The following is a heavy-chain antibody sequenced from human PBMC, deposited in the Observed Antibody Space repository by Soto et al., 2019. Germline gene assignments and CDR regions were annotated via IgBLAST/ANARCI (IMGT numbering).Heavy chain of an antibody. CDR3: ANLNRGDGYSECSD. CDR2: ISGSGVST. D-gene: IGHD2-21*02. Sequence: EVQLLESGGGLVQPGGSLRLSCAASGFTFSSYAMRWVRQAPGKGLEWVSAISGSGVSTYYADSVKGRFTISRDNSQNTLYLQMNSLRAEDTAISYCANLNRGDGYSECSDWGQGTTVTVSS. CDR1: GFTFSSYA. V-gene: IGHV3-23*01. J-gene: IGHJ6*02.